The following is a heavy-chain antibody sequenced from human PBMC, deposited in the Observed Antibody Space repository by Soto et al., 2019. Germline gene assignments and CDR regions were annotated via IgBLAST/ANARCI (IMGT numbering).Heavy chain of an antibody. CDR2: ISAYNGNT. CDR1: GYTFTSYG. CDR3: ARATYYYDSSGTGFDP. Sequence: GASVKVSCKASGYTFTSYGISWVRQAPGQGLEWMGWISAYNGNTNYAQKLQGRVTMTTDTSTSTAYMELRSLRSDDTAVYYCARATYYYDSSGTGFDPWGQGTLVTVSS. D-gene: IGHD3-22*01. J-gene: IGHJ5*02. V-gene: IGHV1-18*01.